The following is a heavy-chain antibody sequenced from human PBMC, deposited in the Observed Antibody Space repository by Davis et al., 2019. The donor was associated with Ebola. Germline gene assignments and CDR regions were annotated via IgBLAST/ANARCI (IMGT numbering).Heavy chain of an antibody. CDR2: INSDGSST. J-gene: IGHJ6*02. CDR1: GFTFSSYW. CDR3: AKAYYYGMDV. Sequence: GESLKISCAASGFTFSSYWMHWVRQAPGKGLVWVSRINSDGSSTSYADSVKGRFTISRDNAKNTLYLQMNSLRAEDTAVYYCAKAYYYGMDVWGQGTTVTVSS. V-gene: IGHV3-74*01.